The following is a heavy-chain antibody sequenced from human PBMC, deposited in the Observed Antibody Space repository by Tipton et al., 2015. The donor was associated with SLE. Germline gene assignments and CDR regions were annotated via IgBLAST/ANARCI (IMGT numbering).Heavy chain of an antibody. CDR1: GGSITVHY. V-gene: IGHV4-59*08. CDR2: VYYSGTT. J-gene: IGHJ5*02. Sequence: TLSLTCTVSGGSITVHYWSWIRQPPGKGLEWIGYVYYSGTTNYNPSLKSRVTISVDTSKNQFSLKLSSVTAADTAVYYCARQGGRQWFDPWGQGTLVTVSS. D-gene: IGHD3-16*01. CDR3: ARQGGRQWFDP.